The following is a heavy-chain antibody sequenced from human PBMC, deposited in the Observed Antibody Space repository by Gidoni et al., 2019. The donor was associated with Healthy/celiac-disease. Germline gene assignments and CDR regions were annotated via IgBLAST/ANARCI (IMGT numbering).Heavy chain of an antibody. D-gene: IGHD3-22*01. CDR2: IWYDGSNK. Sequence: QVQLVESGGGVVQPGRSLRLSCAASGCTFSSYGMHLVRQAPGKGLEWVAVIWYDGSNKYYADSVKGRFTISRDNSKNTLYLQMNSLRAEDTAVYYCARGSGYHSAGYFDYWGQGTLVTVSS. J-gene: IGHJ4*02. CDR1: GCTFSSYG. CDR3: ARGSGYHSAGYFDY. V-gene: IGHV3-33*01.